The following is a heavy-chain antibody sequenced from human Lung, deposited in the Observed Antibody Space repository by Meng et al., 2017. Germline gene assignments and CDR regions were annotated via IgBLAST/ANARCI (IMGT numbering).Heavy chain of an antibody. D-gene: IGHD3-16*01. CDR1: GYTFTGYY. CDR2: INPKSGGT. Sequence: VQLVQSGAEVNNPGASVKVSCKASGYTFTGYYIHWVRQAPGQGLEWMGRINPKSGGTNYAQKFQGRVTMTRDTSISTAYIELSGLRSDDTAVYYCARGGSYSSDYWGQGTLVTVSS. J-gene: IGHJ4*02. V-gene: IGHV1-2*06. CDR3: ARGGSYSSDY.